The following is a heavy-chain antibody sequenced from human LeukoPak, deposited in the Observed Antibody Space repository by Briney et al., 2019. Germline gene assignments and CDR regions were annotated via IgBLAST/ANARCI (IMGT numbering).Heavy chain of an antibody. CDR3: ARAPSWNYNRYYYYYVDV. V-gene: IGHV1-8*03. J-gene: IGHJ6*03. CDR1: GCTFTNFD. D-gene: IGHD1-7*01. Sequence: ASVKVPCKTSGCTFTNFDIKRVRQASGHGLEWMGWMNPNSGNTGYAQKFQGRVTITRNTSISTAYMELSSLRSEDTAVYYCARAPSWNYNRYYYYYVDVWGRGTTVTVSS. CDR2: MNPNSGNT.